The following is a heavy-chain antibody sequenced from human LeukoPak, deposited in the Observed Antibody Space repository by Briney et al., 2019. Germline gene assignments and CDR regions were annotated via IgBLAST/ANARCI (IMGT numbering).Heavy chain of an antibody. CDR1: GFTFSSYA. Sequence: PGGSLRLSCAASGFTFSSYAMSCVRQAPGKGLEWVSGISGRGASKYYADSVKGRFTISRDNSKNTLYLQMNSLRAEDTAVYYCAKGVVVAPDVTPFDYWGQGTLVTVSS. CDR2: ISGRGASK. J-gene: IGHJ4*02. D-gene: IGHD2-2*01. CDR3: AKGVVVAPDVTPFDY. V-gene: IGHV3-23*01.